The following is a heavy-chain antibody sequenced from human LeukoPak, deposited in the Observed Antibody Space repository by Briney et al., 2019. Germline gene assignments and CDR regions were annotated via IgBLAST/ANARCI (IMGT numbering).Heavy chain of an antibody. D-gene: IGHD6-19*01. CDR2: ISSSSSYI. CDR3: AKEGQGAVGDAFDI. V-gene: IGHV3-21*01. J-gene: IGHJ3*02. Sequence: PGGSLRLSCAASGFTFSSYSMNWVRQAPGKGLEWVSSISSSSSYIYYADSVKGRFTISRDNAKNSLYLQMNSLRAEDTAVYYCAKEGQGAVGDAFDIWGQGTMVTVSS. CDR1: GFTFSSYS.